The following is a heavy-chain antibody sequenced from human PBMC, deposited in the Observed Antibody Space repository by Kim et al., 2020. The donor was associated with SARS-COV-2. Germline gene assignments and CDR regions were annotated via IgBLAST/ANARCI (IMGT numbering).Heavy chain of an antibody. J-gene: IGHJ3*01. CDR2: VSIGSTGI. Sequence: GGSLRLSCSASGFIFRTYSMNWVRQSPGKGLEWISYVSIGSTGIYYADSVRGRFTISRDDATDPLSLEMNGLTDEDTALYYCARDHHYTFDVWGPGTMVTVSS. V-gene: IGHV3-48*02. CDR3: ARDHHYTFDV. CDR1: GFIFRTYS. D-gene: IGHD3-10*01.